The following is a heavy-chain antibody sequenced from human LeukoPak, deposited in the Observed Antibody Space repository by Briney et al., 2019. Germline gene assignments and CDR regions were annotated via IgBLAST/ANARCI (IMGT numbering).Heavy chain of an antibody. D-gene: IGHD1-26*01. J-gene: IGHJ4*02. CDR2: ISSDSTTI. Sequence: GGSLRLSCTASGFTFSSYAMNWVRQAPGKGLEWLSYISSDSTTIHYADSVKGRFTVSRDNAKNSLYLQMNSLRAEDTAVYYCARDREGIDYWGQGTLVTVSS. V-gene: IGHV3-48*01. CDR3: ARDREGIDY. CDR1: GFTFSSYA.